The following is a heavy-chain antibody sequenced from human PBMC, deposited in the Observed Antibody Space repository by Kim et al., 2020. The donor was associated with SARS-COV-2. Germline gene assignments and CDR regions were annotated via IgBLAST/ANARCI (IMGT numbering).Heavy chain of an antibody. CDR2: INSDGSST. CDR3: AQAYQLLFVDDAFDI. D-gene: IGHD2-2*01. Sequence: GGSLRLSCAASGFTFSSYWMHWVRQAPGKGLVWVSRINSDGSSTSYADSVKGRFTISRDNAKNTLYLQMNSLRAEDTAVYYCAQAYQLLFVDDAFDIWGQGTMVTVSS. CDR1: GFTFSSYW. V-gene: IGHV3-74*01. J-gene: IGHJ3*02.